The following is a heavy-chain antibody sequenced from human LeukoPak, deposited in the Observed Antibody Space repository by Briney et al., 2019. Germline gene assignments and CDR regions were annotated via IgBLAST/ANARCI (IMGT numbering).Heavy chain of an antibody. CDR2: INHSGST. Sequence: SETLSLACAVYGGSFSGYYWSWIRQPPGRGLEWSGEINHSGSTKHNPSLKSRVPISVDTSKNQFFLKLSSVTAADTAVYYCARGLRSSSWDYLDYWGQGTLVTVSS. V-gene: IGHV4-34*01. CDR3: ARGLRSSSWDYLDY. CDR1: GGSFSGYY. J-gene: IGHJ4*02. D-gene: IGHD6-13*01.